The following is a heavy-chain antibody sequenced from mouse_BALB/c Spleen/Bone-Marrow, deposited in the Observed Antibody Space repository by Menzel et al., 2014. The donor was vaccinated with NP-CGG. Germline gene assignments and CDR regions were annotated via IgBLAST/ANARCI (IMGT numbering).Heavy chain of an antibody. CDR3: ARESYGNWFAY. D-gene: IGHD2-1*01. J-gene: IGHJ3*01. Sequence: VQLQQSGAELARPGASVKMSCKASGYTFTSYTMHWVKQRPGQGLEWIGYINPSSGYTNYNQKFKDKATLTADKSSSTAYMQLSSLTSEDSAVYYCARESYGNWFAYWGRGTLVTVSA. CDR2: INPSSGYT. CDR1: GYTFTSYT. V-gene: IGHV1-4*01.